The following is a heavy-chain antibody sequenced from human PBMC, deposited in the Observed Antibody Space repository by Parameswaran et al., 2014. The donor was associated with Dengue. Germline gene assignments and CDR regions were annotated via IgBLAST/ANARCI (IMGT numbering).Heavy chain of an antibody. CDR2: INHSGST. Sequence: VRQAPGKGLEWIGEINHSGSTNYNPSLKSRVTISVDTSKNQFSLKLSSVTAADTAVYYCARGGAGAFDIWGQGTMVTVSS. CDR3: ARGGAGAFDI. V-gene: IGHV4-34*01. D-gene: IGHD3-10*01. J-gene: IGHJ3*02.